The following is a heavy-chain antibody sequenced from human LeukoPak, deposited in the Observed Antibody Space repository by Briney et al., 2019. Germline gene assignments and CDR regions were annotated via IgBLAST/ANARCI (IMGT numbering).Heavy chain of an antibody. CDR2: INQDGSEK. CDR3: SRALEV. J-gene: IGHJ6*04. Sequence: GGSLRLSCKVSGFTFRNYWMDWVRQAPGRGLEWVANINQDGSEKYFVDSVKGRFTISRDNARNSLYLQMNSLRDEDTAVYYCSRALEVWGKGTTVTVSS. V-gene: IGHV3-7*01. CDR1: GFTFRNYW.